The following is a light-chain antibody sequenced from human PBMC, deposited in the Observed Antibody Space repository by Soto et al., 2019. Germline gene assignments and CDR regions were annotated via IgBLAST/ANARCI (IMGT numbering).Light chain of an antibody. CDR1: QSVSSSY. CDR2: GAS. Sequence: EIVLTQSPGTLSLSTGERATLSCRASQSVSSSYLAWYQQKPGQAPRLLIYGASSRATGIPDRFSGSGSGTDFTLTISSLVPEDFAVYYCQQYGSSRTFGQGTKVDSK. CDR3: QQYGSSRT. V-gene: IGKV3-20*01. J-gene: IGKJ1*01.